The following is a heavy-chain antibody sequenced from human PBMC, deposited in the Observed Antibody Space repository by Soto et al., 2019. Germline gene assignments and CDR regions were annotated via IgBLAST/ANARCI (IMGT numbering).Heavy chain of an antibody. Sequence: ASVKVSCKASGYTFSSIGISWVRQAPGQGLEWMGWISPYKGNTHYAQGLQGRVTMTTDTSTSTAYMELRSLRSDDTAVYYCASLRDGYKGATFDYWGQGTLVTVSS. CDR1: GYTFSSIG. D-gene: IGHD1-26*01. J-gene: IGHJ4*02. V-gene: IGHV1-18*01. CDR2: ISPYKGNT. CDR3: ASLRDGYKGATFDY.